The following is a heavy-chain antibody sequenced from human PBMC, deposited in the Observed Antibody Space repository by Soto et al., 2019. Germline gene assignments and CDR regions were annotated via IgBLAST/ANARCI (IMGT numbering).Heavy chain of an antibody. CDR3: ARDKITGLFDY. CDR1: GFTFSGYY. D-gene: IGHD2-8*02. J-gene: IGHJ4*02. Sequence: PGGSLRLSCAASGFTFSGYYWTWIRQPPGTGLEWIGEINHSGSTNYNPSLKSRVTISVDTSKNQFSLKLTSVTAADTAVYYCARDKITGLFDYWGQGTLVTVSS. CDR2: INHSGST. V-gene: IGHV4-34*01.